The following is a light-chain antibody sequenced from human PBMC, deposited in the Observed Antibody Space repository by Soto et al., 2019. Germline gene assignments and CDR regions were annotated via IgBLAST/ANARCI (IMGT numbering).Light chain of an antibody. CDR2: GNS. V-gene: IGLV1-40*01. Sequence: QSVLTQPPSVSGAPGQRVTISCTGSSSNIGAGYDVHWYQQLPGTAPKLLIYGNSNRPSGVPDRFSGSKSGTSASLASTGLKAEDEADYYCQSYDSSLSGNVVFGGGTKLTVL. J-gene: IGLJ2*01. CDR3: QSYDSSLSGNVV. CDR1: SSNIGAGYD.